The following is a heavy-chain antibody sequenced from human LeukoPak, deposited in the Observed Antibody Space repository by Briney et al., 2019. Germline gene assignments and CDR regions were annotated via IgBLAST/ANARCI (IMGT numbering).Heavy chain of an antibody. CDR2: IYHSGST. D-gene: IGHD2-2*01. J-gene: IGHJ3*02. CDR3: ARGLMRCSSTSCYDAFDI. CDR1: GGSISSSSYY. V-gene: IGHV4-39*07. Sequence: ASETLSLTCTVSGGSISSSSYYWGWIRQPPGKGLDWIGSIYHSGSTYYNPSLKSRVTISVDTSKNQFSLKLSSVTAADTAVYYCARGLMRCSSTSCYDAFDIWGQGTMVTVSS.